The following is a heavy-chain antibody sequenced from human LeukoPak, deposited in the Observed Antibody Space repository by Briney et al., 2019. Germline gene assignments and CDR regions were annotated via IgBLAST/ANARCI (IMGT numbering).Heavy chain of an antibody. V-gene: IGHV3-30*03. J-gene: IGHJ4*02. CDR1: GFTFSSYG. D-gene: IGHD3-10*01. Sequence: PGGSLRLSCAASGFTFSSYGMHWVRQAPGKGLEWVAVISYDGSNKYYADSVKGRFTISRDNSKNTLYLQMNSLRAEDTAVYYCARASGWGVEYFDYWGQGTLVTVSS. CDR3: ARASGWGVEYFDY. CDR2: ISYDGSNK.